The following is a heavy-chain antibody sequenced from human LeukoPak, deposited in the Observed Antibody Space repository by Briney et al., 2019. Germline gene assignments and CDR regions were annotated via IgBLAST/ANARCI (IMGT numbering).Heavy chain of an antibody. CDR2: IYYSGST. D-gene: IGHD2-2*01. CDR1: GGSISSSSYY. Sequence: PSETLSLTCTVSGGSISSSSYYWGWIRQPPGKGLEWIGSIYYSGSTYYNPSLKSRVTISVDTSKNQFSLKLSSVTAADTAVYYCVRRLIVVVPAATGDVDYWGQGTLVTVSS. J-gene: IGHJ4*02. CDR3: VRRLIVVVPAATGDVDY. V-gene: IGHV4-39*01.